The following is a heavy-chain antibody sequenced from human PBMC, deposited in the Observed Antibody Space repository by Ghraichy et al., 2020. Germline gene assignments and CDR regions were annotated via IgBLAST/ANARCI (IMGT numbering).Heavy chain of an antibody. CDR1: GFTFSSYW. CDR2: IKQDGSEK. Sequence: GGSLRLSCAASGFTFSSYWMSWVRQAPGKGLEWVANIKQDGSEKYYVDSVKGRFTISRDNAKNSLYLQMNSLRAEDTAVYYCARGSGSSSEGYYYGMDVWGQGTTVTVSS. J-gene: IGHJ6*02. CDR3: ARGSGSSSEGYYYGMDV. V-gene: IGHV3-7*01. D-gene: IGHD6-6*01.